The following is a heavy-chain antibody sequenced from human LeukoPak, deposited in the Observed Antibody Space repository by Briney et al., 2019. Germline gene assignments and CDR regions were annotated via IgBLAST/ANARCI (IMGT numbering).Heavy chain of an antibody. D-gene: IGHD4-23*01. CDR3: AKGGGWLYYFDY. V-gene: IGHV3-7*02. CDR2: IKQDGYEK. J-gene: IGHJ4*02. Sequence: PGGSLRLSCAASGFTFNNYWMIWVRQAPGGGLQWVANIKQDGYEKSYVDSVKGRFTNSRDTAKNSLYLQMNSLRAEDTAVYYCAKGGGWLYYFDYWGQGTLVTVSS. CDR1: GFTFNNYW.